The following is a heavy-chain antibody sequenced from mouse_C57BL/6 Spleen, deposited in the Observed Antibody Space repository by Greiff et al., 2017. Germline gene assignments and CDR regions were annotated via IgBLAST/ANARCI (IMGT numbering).Heavy chain of an antibody. Sequence: QVQLKQPGAELVKPGASVKLSCKASGYTFTSYWMHWVKQRPGQGLEWIGMIHPNRGSTNYNEKFKSKATLTVDKSSSTAYMQLSSLTSEDSAVYYCARGGLRRYFDVWGTGTTVTVSS. CDR3: ARGGLRRYFDV. CDR1: GYTFTSYW. CDR2: IHPNRGST. V-gene: IGHV1-64*01. D-gene: IGHD2-2*01. J-gene: IGHJ1*03.